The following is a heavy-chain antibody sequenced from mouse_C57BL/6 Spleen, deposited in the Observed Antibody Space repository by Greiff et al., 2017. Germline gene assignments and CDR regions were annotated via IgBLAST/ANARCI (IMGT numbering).Heavy chain of an antibody. CDR3: ARYYYGSSYAYWYFDV. D-gene: IGHD1-1*01. CDR1: GYTFTGYW. CDR2: ILPGSGRT. V-gene: IGHV1-9*01. Sequence: QVQLQQSGAELMKPGASVKLSCKATGYTFTGYWIEWVKQRPGHGLEWIGEILPGSGRTNYNEKFKGKATFTADTSSNAAYMQLSSLTTEDSAIYYCARYYYGSSYAYWYFDVWGTGTTVTVSS. J-gene: IGHJ1*03.